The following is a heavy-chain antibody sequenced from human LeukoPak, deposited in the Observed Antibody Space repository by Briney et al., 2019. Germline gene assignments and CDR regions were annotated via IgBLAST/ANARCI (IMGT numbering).Heavy chain of an antibody. V-gene: IGHV3-30*04. Sequence: GGSLRLSCAASGFTFSSYAMHWVRQAPGKGLEWVAVISYDGSNKYYVDSVKGRFTISRDNSKNTLYLQMNSLRPEDTAVLYCARDGVAAAGDHYYHMDVWGKGTTVTVSS. CDR3: ARDGVAAAGDHYYHMDV. CDR2: ISYDGSNK. CDR1: GFTFSSYA. D-gene: IGHD6-13*01. J-gene: IGHJ6*03.